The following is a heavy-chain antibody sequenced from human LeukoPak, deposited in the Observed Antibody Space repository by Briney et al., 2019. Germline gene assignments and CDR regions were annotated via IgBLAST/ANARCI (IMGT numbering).Heavy chain of an antibody. Sequence: GGSLRLSCAASGFTFSSYGMHWVRQAPGKGLEWVAVIWYDGSNKYYADSVKGRFTISRDNSKNTLYLQMNSLRAEDTAVYYCARDHSTVTRPYYFDYWGQGTLVTVSS. CDR2: IWYDGSNK. CDR3: ARDHSTVTRPYYFDY. CDR1: GFTFSSYG. J-gene: IGHJ4*02. V-gene: IGHV3-33*01. D-gene: IGHD4-17*01.